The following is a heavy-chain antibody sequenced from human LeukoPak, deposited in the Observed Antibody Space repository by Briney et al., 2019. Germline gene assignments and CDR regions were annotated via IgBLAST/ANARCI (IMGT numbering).Heavy chain of an antibody. Sequence: ASVKVSCKASGYTFTGYYMHWVRQAHGQGREWMGWINPNSGGTNYAQKFQGRVTMTRDTSISTAYMELSRLRSDDTAVYYCARDPGTGASFDYWGQGTLVTVSS. J-gene: IGHJ4*02. V-gene: IGHV1-2*02. D-gene: IGHD3/OR15-3a*01. CDR2: INPNSGGT. CDR1: GYTFTGYY. CDR3: ARDPGTGASFDY.